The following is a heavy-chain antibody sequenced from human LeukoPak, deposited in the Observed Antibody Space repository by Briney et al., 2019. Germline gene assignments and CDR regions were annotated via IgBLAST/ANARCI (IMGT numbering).Heavy chain of an antibody. CDR3: ARARGRYCSGGSCYRPNWFDP. CDR2: MNPNSRNT. CDR1: GYTFTSYD. Sequence: ASVKVSCKASGYTFTSYDINWVRQATGQGLEWMEWMNPNSRNTGYAQKFQGRVTMTRNTPINTAYMELSSLRSEDTVVYYCARARGRYCSGGSCYRPNWFDPWGQGTLVTVSS. D-gene: IGHD2-15*01. V-gene: IGHV1-8*01. J-gene: IGHJ5*02.